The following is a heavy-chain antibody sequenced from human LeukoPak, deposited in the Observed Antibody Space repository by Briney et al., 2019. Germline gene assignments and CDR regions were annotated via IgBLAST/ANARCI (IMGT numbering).Heavy chain of an antibody. V-gene: IGHV1-18*01. Sequence: ASVKVSCKASGYTFTSYGISWVRQAPGQGLEWMGWISAYNGNTNYAQKLQGRVTMTTDTSTSTAYMELRSLRSDDTAVYYCAREPPQYQLLSLTPHNWFDPWGQGTLVTVSS. D-gene: IGHD2-2*01. CDR2: ISAYNGNT. J-gene: IGHJ5*02. CDR1: GYTFTSYG. CDR3: AREPPQYQLLSLTPHNWFDP.